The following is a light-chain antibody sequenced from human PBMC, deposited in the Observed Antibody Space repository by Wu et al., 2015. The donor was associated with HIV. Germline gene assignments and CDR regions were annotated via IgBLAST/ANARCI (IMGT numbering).Light chain of an antibody. J-gene: IGKJ4*01. CDR3: QQYSNWPLS. CDR1: QSVSRS. V-gene: IGKV3-11*01. CDR2: DAS. Sequence: PGERATLSCRASQSVSRSLAWYQQKPVQPPRLLIYDASNRATGIPDRFSGSGSGTDFTLTISSLEPEDFAVYYCQQYSNWPLSFGGGTRVEI.